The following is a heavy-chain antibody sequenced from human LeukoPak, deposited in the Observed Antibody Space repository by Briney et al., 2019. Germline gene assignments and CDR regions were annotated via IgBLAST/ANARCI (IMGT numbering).Heavy chain of an antibody. J-gene: IGHJ4*02. Sequence: GASVKVSCKASGYTFISYYMHWVRQAPGQGLEWMGIINPSGGSTSYAQKFQGRVTMTRDMSTSTVYMELSSLRSEDTAVYYCALRPGPYSSTDYWGQGTLVTVSS. CDR2: INPSGGST. D-gene: IGHD6-13*01. CDR1: GYTFISYY. CDR3: ALRPGPYSSTDY. V-gene: IGHV1-46*01.